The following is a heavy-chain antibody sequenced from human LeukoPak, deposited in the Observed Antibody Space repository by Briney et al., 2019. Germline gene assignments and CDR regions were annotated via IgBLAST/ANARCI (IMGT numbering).Heavy chain of an antibody. V-gene: IGHV1-2*06. CDR2: INPNSGGT. D-gene: IGHD2-2*01. CDR3: ARDGGYCSSGTVCYSRAEYYYYGMDV. CDR1: GYILPDYY. Sequence: ASVKVSCKGSGYILPDYYIYWERQAPGQGLEWMGRINPNSGGTNYAQKFQGRVTMTRDTSISTVYMELSRLRSDDTAVYYCARDGGYCSSGTVCYSRAEYYYYGMDVWGQGTTVTVSS. J-gene: IGHJ6*02.